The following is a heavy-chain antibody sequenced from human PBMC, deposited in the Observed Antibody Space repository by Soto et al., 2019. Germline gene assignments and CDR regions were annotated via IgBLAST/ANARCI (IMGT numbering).Heavy chain of an antibody. Sequence: GGSLRLSCAASGFTFSSYSINWVRQAPGKGLEWVSCISSSSSYIYYADSVKGRFTISRDNAKNSLYLQMNSLRAEDTAVYYCARGVHDYGDYVRSYYYYYMDVWGKGTTVTVSS. D-gene: IGHD4-17*01. CDR2: ISSSSSYI. CDR1: GFTFSSYS. CDR3: ARGVHDYGDYVRSYYYYYMDV. V-gene: IGHV3-21*01. J-gene: IGHJ6*03.